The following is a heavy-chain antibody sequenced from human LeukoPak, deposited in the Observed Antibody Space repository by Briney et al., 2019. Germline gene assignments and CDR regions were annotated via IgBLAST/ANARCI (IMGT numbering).Heavy chain of an antibody. Sequence: TASETLSLTCTVSGGSISSSSYYWGWIRQPPGKGLEWIGSIYYSGSTYYNPSLKSRVTISVDTSKNQFSLKLSSVTAADTAVYYCARSYYYYYYYMDVWGKGTTVTVSS. CDR2: IYYSGST. V-gene: IGHV4-39*07. J-gene: IGHJ6*03. CDR1: GGSISSSSYY. CDR3: ARSYYYYYYYMDV.